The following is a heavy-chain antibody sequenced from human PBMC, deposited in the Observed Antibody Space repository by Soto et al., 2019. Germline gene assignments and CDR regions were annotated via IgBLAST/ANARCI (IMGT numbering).Heavy chain of an antibody. J-gene: IGHJ4*02. CDR1: GFTFSSYS. V-gene: IGHV3-48*01. Sequence: TGGSLRLSCAASGFTFSSYSMNWVRQAPGKGLEWVSYISSSSSTIYYADSVKGRFTISRDNAKNSLYLQMNSLRAEDTAVYYCARSPRIAPLIPTIYFDYWGQGTLVTVSS. D-gene: IGHD6-13*01. CDR3: ARSPRIAPLIPTIYFDY. CDR2: ISSSSSTI.